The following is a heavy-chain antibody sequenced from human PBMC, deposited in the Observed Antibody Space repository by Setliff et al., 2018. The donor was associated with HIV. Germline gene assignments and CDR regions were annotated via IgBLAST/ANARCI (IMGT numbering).Heavy chain of an antibody. V-gene: IGHV4-39*07. CDR3: ARVFVDTAVLRVLEYYFDS. J-gene: IGHJ4*02. D-gene: IGHD5-18*01. CDR1: GGSISSSSYY. CDR2: MYYSGST. Sequence: PSETLSLTCTVSGGSISSSSYYWGWVRQPPGKGLEWIGSMYYSGSTYYTPSLKSRITISPDPSKNQFSLRMRSVTAADTAVYYCARVFVDTAVLRVLEYYFDSWGRGTLVTVSS.